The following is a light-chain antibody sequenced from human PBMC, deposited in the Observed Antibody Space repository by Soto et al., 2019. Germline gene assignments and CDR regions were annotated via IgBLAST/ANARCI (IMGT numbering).Light chain of an antibody. CDR1: SSNIGAGYD. J-gene: IGLJ2*01. CDR3: QSYDSGLSGPNVV. V-gene: IGLV1-40*01. CDR2: GNN. Sequence: QSVLTQPPSVSGAPGQRDTISCTGSSSNIGAGYDVHWYQQLPGTAPKLLISGNNNRPSGVPDRFSGSKSGTSASLAITGLQAEDEADYYCQSYDSGLSGPNVVFGGGTKLTVL.